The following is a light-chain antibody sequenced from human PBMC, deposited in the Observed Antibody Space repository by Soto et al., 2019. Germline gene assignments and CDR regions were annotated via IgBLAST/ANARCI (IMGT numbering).Light chain of an antibody. CDR1: SSDVGGYKY. V-gene: IGLV2-8*01. CDR2: EVS. CDR3: SSYAGTNTDYV. J-gene: IGLJ1*01. Sequence: QSALTQPPSASGSPGQSVTISCTGTSSDVGGYKYVSWYQQHPGKVPKLMIYEVSKRPSGVPDRFSGSKSGNTASLTVSGLQVEDEADYYCSSYAGTNTDYVFGTGTKLTVL.